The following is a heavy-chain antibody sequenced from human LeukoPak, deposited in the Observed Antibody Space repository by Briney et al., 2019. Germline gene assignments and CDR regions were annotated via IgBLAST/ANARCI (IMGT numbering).Heavy chain of an antibody. CDR1: GFTFSPYW. Sequence: PGGSLRLSCAASGFTFSPYWMHWVRQAPGKGLVWVSRVNSDGTSTAYADSVKGRFTISRDNAKSTLYLQMNSLRADDTAVYYCARDEGWYYFDYWGQGALVTVSS. V-gene: IGHV3-74*01. CDR2: VNSDGTST. D-gene: IGHD6-19*01. J-gene: IGHJ4*02. CDR3: ARDEGWYYFDY.